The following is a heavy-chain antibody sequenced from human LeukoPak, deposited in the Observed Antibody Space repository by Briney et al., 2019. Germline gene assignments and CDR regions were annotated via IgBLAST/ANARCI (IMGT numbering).Heavy chain of an antibody. Sequence: ASVKVSCKASGGTFSSYAISWVRQAPGQGLEWMGRTIPILGIANYAQKFQGRVTITADKSTSTAYMELSSLRSEDTAVYYCARVVEYSGYDLVYYYYGMDVWGQGTTVTVSS. D-gene: IGHD5-12*01. CDR1: GGTFSSYA. J-gene: IGHJ6*02. V-gene: IGHV1-69*04. CDR2: TIPILGIA. CDR3: ARVVEYSGYDLVYYYYGMDV.